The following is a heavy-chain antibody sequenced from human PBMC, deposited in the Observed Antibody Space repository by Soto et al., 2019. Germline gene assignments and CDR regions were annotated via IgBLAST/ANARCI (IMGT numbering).Heavy chain of an antibody. J-gene: IGHJ6*02. D-gene: IGHD5-18*01. V-gene: IGHV4-39*01. Sequence: PSETLSLTCTVSGGSISSSSYYWGWIRQPPGKGLEWIGSIYYSGSTYYNPSLKSRVTISVDTSKNQFSLKLSSVTAADTAVYYCARRGYTARGLADVWGQGTTVTV. CDR2: IYYSGST. CDR1: GGSISSSSYY. CDR3: ARRGYTARGLADV.